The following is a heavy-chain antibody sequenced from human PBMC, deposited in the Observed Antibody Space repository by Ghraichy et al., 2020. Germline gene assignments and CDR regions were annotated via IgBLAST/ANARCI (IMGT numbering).Heavy chain of an antibody. V-gene: IGHV3-23*01. CDR2: ISGSGGST. J-gene: IGHJ3*02. D-gene: IGHD3-10*01. Sequence: GGSLRLSCAASGFTFSSYAMSWVRQAPGKGLEWVSAISGSGGSTYYADSVKGRFTISRDNSKNTLYLQMNSLRAEDTAVYYCAKGLLWFGELLSDAFDIWGQGTMVTVSS. CDR3: AKGLLWFGELLSDAFDI. CDR1: GFTFSSYA.